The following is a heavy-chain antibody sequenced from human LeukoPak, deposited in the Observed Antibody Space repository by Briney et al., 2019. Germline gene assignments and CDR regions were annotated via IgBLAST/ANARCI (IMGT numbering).Heavy chain of an antibody. D-gene: IGHD6-19*01. CDR3: ARLPPRYSSGWYSPDY. CDR2: IYPGDSDT. J-gene: IGHJ4*02. V-gene: IGHV5-51*01. Sequence: GESLKISCKGSGYSFTSYWIGWVRQMPGKGLEWMGIIYPGDSDTRYSPSFQGQVTISADKSVRTAYLQWSSLKASDTAMYYCARLPPRYSSGWYSPDYWGQGTLVTVSS. CDR1: GYSFTSYW.